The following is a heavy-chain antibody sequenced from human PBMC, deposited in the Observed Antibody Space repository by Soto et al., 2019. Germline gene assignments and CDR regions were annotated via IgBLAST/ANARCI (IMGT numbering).Heavy chain of an antibody. CDR2: TYYRSKWYN. V-gene: IGHV6-1*01. J-gene: IGHJ5*02. D-gene: IGHD3-3*01. CDR3: ARDLSDYYDFWSGYYGSSWFDP. Sequence: SQSLPLPCAISGGSVAMQRAAWNCILPSPSRGLEWLGRTYYRSKWYNDYAVSVKSRITINPDTSKNQFSLQLNSVTPEDTAVYYCARDLSDYYDFWSGYYGSSWFDPWGQGTRVTVSA. CDR1: GGSVAMQRAA.